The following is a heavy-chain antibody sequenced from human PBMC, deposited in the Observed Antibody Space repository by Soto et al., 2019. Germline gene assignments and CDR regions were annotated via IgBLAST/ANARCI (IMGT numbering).Heavy chain of an antibody. V-gene: IGHV3-23*01. J-gene: IGHJ4*02. D-gene: IGHD3-22*01. Sequence: GSLRLSCAASGFTFSSFWMHWVRQAPGKGLEWVSRTTGSGGSAYYADSVKGRFTISRDNSENTLYLQMNSLRAEDTAVYYCVKAWTYYYDTSGPHFDFWGQGTLVTVSS. CDR2: TTGSGGSA. CDR1: GFTFSSFW. CDR3: VKAWTYYYDTSGPHFDF.